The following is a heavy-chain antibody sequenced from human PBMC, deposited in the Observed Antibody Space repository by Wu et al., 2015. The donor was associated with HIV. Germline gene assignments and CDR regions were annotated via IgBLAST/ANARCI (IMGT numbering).Heavy chain of an antibody. CDR3: ARDAIPVTTEFDF. CDR2: ISAQNGNT. Sequence: VQLVQSGGEVKKPGAPVKVACKSSGYIFSDFGIHWVRQTPGEGLEWMGWISAQNGNTKYAQKFQGRVTMTTETSSSTAYMELRSLRSDDTAVYFCARDAIPVTTEFDFWGQGTLVSVSP. J-gene: IGHJ4*02. V-gene: IGHV1-18*01. CDR1: GYIFSDFG. D-gene: IGHD4-17*01.